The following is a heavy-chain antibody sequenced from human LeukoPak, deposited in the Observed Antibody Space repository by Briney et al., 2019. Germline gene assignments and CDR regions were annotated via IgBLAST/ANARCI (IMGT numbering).Heavy chain of an antibody. V-gene: IGHV4-34*01. J-gene: IGHJ6*03. CDR3: ARDGILAAGYFYYIDV. CDR2: INHSGST. CDR1: GGSFSGYY. D-gene: IGHD6-13*01. Sequence: ASETLSLTCAVYGGSFSGYYWSWIRQPPGKGLEWIGEINHSGSTNYNPSLKSRVTISVDTSKNQFSLQLNSVTPEDTAVYYCARDGILAAGYFYYIDVWGKGTTVTVSS.